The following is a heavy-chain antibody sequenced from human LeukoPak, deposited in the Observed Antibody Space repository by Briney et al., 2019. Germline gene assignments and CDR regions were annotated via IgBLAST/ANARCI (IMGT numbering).Heavy chain of an antibody. D-gene: IGHD3-16*02. CDR2: ISGSGGST. J-gene: IGHJ4*02. Sequence: GGSLRLSCAASGFTFSSYAMSWVRQAPGKGLKWVSAISGSGGSTYYADSVKGRFTISRDNSKNTLYLQMNSLRAEDTAVYYCAKVRGWRLGELSLGFDYWGQGTLVTVSS. V-gene: IGHV3-23*01. CDR1: GFTFSSYA. CDR3: AKVRGWRLGELSLGFDY.